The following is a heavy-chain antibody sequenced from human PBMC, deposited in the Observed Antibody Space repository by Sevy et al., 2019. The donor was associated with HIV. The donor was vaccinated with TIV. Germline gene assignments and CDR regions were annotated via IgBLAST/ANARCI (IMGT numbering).Heavy chain of an antibody. D-gene: IGHD6-13*01. CDR1: GFTFSSYA. Sequence: GGSLRLSCAASGFTFSSYAMHWVRQAPGKGLEWVAVISYDGSNKYYADSVKGRFTISRDNSKNTLYLQMNSPRAEDTAVYYCARVDIAAAGFDYWGQGTLVTVSS. CDR3: ARVDIAAAGFDY. J-gene: IGHJ4*02. CDR2: ISYDGSNK. V-gene: IGHV3-30-3*01.